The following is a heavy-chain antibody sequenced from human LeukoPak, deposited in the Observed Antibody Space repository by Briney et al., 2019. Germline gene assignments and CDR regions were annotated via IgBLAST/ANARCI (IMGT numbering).Heavy chain of an antibody. CDR1: GGSFSGYY. D-gene: IGHD1-26*01. Sequence: PSETLSLTCAVYGGSFSGYYWSWIRQPPGKGLEWIGSIYYSGSTYYNPSLKSRVTISVDTSKNQFSLKLSSVTAADTAVYYCARHLAGSQYYFDYWGQGTLVTVSS. J-gene: IGHJ4*02. V-gene: IGHV4-34*01. CDR2: IYYSGST. CDR3: ARHLAGSQYYFDY.